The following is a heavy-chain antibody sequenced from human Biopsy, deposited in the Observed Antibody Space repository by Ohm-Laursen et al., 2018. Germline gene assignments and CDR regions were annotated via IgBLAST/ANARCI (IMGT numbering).Heavy chain of an antibody. CDR1: GGSISNNNYY. V-gene: IGHV4-61*05. D-gene: IGHD4-11*01. CDR3: ARDSGILNYGNFKYYHYYGMDV. Sequence: GTLSLTCTVSGGSISNNNYYWGWIRQPPGKGLEWIGHIYYSVMTNYNPSLQSRVSISVDTSRNQVSLTLSSVTAADTAVHYCARDSGILNYGNFKYYHYYGMDVWGQGAKVTVSS. J-gene: IGHJ6*02. CDR2: IYYSVMT.